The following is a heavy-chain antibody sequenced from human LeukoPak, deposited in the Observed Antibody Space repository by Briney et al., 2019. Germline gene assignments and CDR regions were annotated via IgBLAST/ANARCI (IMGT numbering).Heavy chain of an antibody. CDR3: ARIAGQDYAFDY. Sequence: SVKVSCKSSGVTFTRYAITWVRQAPGQGLEWMGGIILIFGTANNAQKFQGRVTISADRSTTKAYMELSSLRSEDTAVYYCARIAGQDYAFDYWGQGTLVTVSS. V-gene: IGHV1-69*06. CDR1: GVTFTRYA. J-gene: IGHJ4*02. D-gene: IGHD4/OR15-4a*01. CDR2: IILIFGTA.